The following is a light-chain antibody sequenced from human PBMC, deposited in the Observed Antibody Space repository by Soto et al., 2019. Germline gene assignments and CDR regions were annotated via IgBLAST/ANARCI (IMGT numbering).Light chain of an antibody. CDR3: HQYNNWYT. CDR2: GAS. Sequence: EIVMTQSPATLSVSPGERATLSCKASQSVRSNLAWYQQKPGQAPRLLIYGASTRATGIPARFSGSGSGTEFTLTISSLQSEDFAVYYCHQYNNWYTFGQGTKLEIK. V-gene: IGKV3-15*01. CDR1: QSVRSN. J-gene: IGKJ2*01.